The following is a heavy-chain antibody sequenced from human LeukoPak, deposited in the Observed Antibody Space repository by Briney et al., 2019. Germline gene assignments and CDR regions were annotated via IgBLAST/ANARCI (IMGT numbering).Heavy chain of an antibody. V-gene: IGHV1-18*01. CDR3: ARDIVRGKYQLQGY. CDR1: GYTFTSYG. D-gene: IGHD2-2*01. J-gene: IGHJ4*02. Sequence: GASVKVSCKASGYTFTSYGISWVRQAPGQGLEWMGWISAYNGNTNYAQKLQGRVTMTTDTSTSTAYMEPRSLRSDDTAVYYCARDIVRGKYQLQGYWGQGTLVTVSS. CDR2: ISAYNGNT.